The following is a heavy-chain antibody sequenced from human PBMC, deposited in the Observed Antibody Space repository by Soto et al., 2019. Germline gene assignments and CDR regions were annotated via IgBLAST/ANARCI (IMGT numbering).Heavy chain of an antibody. CDR2: ISSGSSTM. V-gene: IGHV3-48*02. CDR3: ARGVPPETIDHSD. CDR1: GFTFSTYS. Sequence: PGGSLRLSCAASGFTFSTYSMNWVRQAPGKGLEWVSYISSGSSTMYYADSVKGRFTISRDNAKNSLYLQMNSLRDEDTAVYYCARGVPPETIDHSDWGQGTLVTVSS. J-gene: IGHJ4*02.